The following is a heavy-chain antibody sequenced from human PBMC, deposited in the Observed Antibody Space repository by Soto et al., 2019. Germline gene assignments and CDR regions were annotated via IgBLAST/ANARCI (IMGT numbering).Heavy chain of an antibody. CDR3: ARDVGGNNATFDY. CDR1: GFTFSSYA. CDR2: ISGSGDST. J-gene: IGHJ4*02. V-gene: IGHV3-23*01. Sequence: PGGSLRLSCAASGFTFSSYAMSWVRQAPGKGLEWVSFISGSGDSTYYAESVKGRFTISRDKSKNTVYLQMNSVGAEDTAVYYCARDVGGNNATFDYWGQGTRVTV. D-gene: IGHD2-15*01.